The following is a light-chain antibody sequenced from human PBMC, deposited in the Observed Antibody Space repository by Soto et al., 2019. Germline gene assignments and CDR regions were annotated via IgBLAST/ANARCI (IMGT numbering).Light chain of an antibody. CDR1: SSDVGGHNF. CDR3: SSYTSNKAYV. J-gene: IGLJ1*01. CDR2: EVS. V-gene: IGLV2-14*01. Sequence: QSALTQPASVSGSPGQSITISCTGTSSDVGGHNFVSWYQQYPGKAPKLIIFEVSSRPSVISYRFSGSKSGNTASLTISGLQAEDEADYSCSSYTSNKAYVFGTGTKLTVL.